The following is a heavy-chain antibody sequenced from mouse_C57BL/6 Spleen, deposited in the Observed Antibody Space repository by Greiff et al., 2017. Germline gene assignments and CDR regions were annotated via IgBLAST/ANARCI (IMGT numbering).Heavy chain of an antibody. CDR1: GFTFSDYG. CDR2: ISSGSSTL. Sequence: EVKLVESGGGLVKPGGSLKFSCAASGFTFSDYGMHWVRQAPEKGLEWVAYISSGSSTLYYADTVKGRFTVSRDNAKNTLFLQMTSLGYEDTAMYYCARTGTVYYLGYWGQGTTLTVSS. J-gene: IGHJ2*01. CDR3: ARTGTVYYLGY. D-gene: IGHD4-1*01. V-gene: IGHV5-17*01.